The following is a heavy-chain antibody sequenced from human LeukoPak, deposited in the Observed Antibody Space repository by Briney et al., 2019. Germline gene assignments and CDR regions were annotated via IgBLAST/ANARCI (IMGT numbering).Heavy chain of an antibody. J-gene: IGHJ4*02. CDR1: GFTFSNYA. CDR3: AKETPDYYFDY. Sequence: PGGSLRLSCAASGFTFSNYAMNWVRQAPGKGLEWVSTISGVGDSTYYAESVKGRFTMSRDNSKNTVYLQMNSLRVEDTAIYYCAKETPDYYFDYWGQGTLVTVSS. CDR2: ISGVGDST. V-gene: IGHV3-23*01.